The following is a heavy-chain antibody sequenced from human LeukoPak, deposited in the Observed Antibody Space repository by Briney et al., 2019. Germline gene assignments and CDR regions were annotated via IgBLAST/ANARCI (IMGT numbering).Heavy chain of an antibody. V-gene: IGHV4-39*01. Sequence: SETLSLTCTVSGGSISSSTYSWPWIRQPPGKGLEWIGSIHYDGNTYYKPSLKSRVTISVDTSKILFSLRLSSATAADMATYYCARHSLNNYGSYYWGQGTLVTVSS. CDR2: IHYDGNT. J-gene: IGHJ4*02. CDR1: GGSISSSTYS. D-gene: IGHD5-24*01. CDR3: ARHSLNNYGSYY.